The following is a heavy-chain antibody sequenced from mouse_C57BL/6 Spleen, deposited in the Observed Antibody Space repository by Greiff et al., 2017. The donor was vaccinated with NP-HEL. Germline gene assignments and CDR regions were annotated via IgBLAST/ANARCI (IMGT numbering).Heavy chain of an antibody. CDR1: GFSINSDCY. D-gene: IGHD2-3*01. V-gene: IGHV3-3*01. Sequence: DVQLQESGPSLVRPSQTLSLTCTVTGFSINSDCYWIWIRQFPGNKLEYIGYTFYSGITYYNPSLESRTYITRDTSKNQFSLKLSSVTTEDPATYYWARSMPEDWYFDVWGTGTTVTVSS. CDR3: ARSMPEDWYFDV. CDR2: TFYSGIT. J-gene: IGHJ1*03.